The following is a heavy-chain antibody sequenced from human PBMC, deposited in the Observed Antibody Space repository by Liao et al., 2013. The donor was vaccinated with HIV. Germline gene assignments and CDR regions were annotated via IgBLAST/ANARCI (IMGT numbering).Heavy chain of an antibody. D-gene: IGHD3-10*01. CDR2: IYTSGST. J-gene: IGHJ5*02. CDR3: ARDFXGVGWFGGPEWNWFDP. Sequence: QVQLQESGPGLVKPSQTLSLTCTVSGGSISSGSYYWSWIRQPAGKGLEWIGRIYTSGSTNYNPSLKSRVTISVDTSKNQFSLKLSSVTAADTAVYYCARDFXGVGWFGGPEWNWFDPWGQGTLVTVSS. CDR1: GGSISSGSYY. V-gene: IGHV4-61*02.